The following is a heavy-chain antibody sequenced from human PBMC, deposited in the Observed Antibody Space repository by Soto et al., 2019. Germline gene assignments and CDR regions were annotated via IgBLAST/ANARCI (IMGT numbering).Heavy chain of an antibody. D-gene: IGHD6-13*01. Sequence: ASVKVSCKASGGTFSSYAISWVRQAPGQGLEWMGGIIPILGTANYAQKFQGRVTITADESTSTAHMELSSLRSEDTAVYYCARETSIAAPDWGQGTLVTVSS. CDR2: IIPILGTA. V-gene: IGHV1-69*13. J-gene: IGHJ4*02. CDR3: ARETSIAAPD. CDR1: GGTFSSYA.